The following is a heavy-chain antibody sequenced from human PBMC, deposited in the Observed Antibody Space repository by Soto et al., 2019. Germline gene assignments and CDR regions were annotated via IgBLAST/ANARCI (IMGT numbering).Heavy chain of an antibody. CDR3: TTQFFLSSRKPPEDV. Sequence: SGLTLEDYAMHWVRLAPGKGLEWVSSIGWDPSKIAYADSVRGRFSISRDNSKNTMYLEMNSLRVDDTAVYYCTTQFFLSSRKPPEDVWGQGTPVTVSS. J-gene: IGHJ6*02. D-gene: IGHD1-1*01. CDR2: IGWDPSKI. V-gene: IGHV3-9*01. CDR1: GLTLEDYA.